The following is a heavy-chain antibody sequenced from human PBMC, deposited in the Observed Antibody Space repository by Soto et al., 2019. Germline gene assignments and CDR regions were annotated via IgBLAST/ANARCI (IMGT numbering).Heavy chain of an antibody. Sequence: QVQLVQSGAEVKKPGASVKVSCKASGYTFTSYGISWVRQAPGQGLEWMGWISAYYGNTNYAQKLQGRVTMTTDTSTSTAYMELRSLRSDDTVVYYCARMRMVRGAPYYYGMDVWGQGTTVTVSS. J-gene: IGHJ6*02. CDR3: ARMRMVRGAPYYYGMDV. V-gene: IGHV1-18*01. CDR2: ISAYYGNT. CDR1: GYTFTSYG. D-gene: IGHD3-10*01.